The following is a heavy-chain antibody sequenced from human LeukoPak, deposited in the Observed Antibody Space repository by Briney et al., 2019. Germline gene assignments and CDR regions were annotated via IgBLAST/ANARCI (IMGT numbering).Heavy chain of an antibody. CDR1: GYTFTGYY. J-gene: IGHJ5*02. D-gene: IGHD4-11*01. CDR3: ARDFPFDYSNSLNWFDP. V-gene: IGHV1-2*02. CDR2: INPNSGGT. Sequence: ASVKVSCKASGYTFTGYYMHWVRQAPGQGLEWMGWINPNSGGTNYAQKFQGRVTMTRDTSISTAYMELSRLRSDDTAVYYCARDFPFDYSNSLNWFDPWGQGTLVTVSS.